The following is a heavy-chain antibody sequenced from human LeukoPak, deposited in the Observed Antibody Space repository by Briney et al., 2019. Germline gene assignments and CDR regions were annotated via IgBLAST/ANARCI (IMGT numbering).Heavy chain of an antibody. CDR1: GFTFSSYS. CDR3: ARGGIVVVTAPKYFQH. V-gene: IGHV3-48*02. D-gene: IGHD2-21*02. CDR2: ISSSSSTI. Sequence: GGSLRLSCAASGFTFSSYSMNWVRQAPGKGLEWVSYISSSSSTIYYADSVKGRFTISRDNAKNSLYLQMNSLRDEDTAVYYCARGGIVVVTAPKYFQHWGQGTLVTVSS. J-gene: IGHJ1*01.